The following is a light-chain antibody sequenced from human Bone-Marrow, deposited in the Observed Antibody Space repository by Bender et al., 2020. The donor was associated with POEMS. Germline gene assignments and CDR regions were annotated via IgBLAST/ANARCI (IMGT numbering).Light chain of an antibody. V-gene: IGLV3-1*01. Sequence: SYEVTQPPSVSVSPGQTASITCSGDDLGDKYVAWYQQKPGQSPVLVIYQDTKRPSGIPERFSGSKSGTSASLAISGLQSEDEADYYCQAWDTYSVIFGGGTKLTVL. J-gene: IGLJ2*01. CDR1: DLGDKY. CDR2: QDT. CDR3: QAWDTYSVI.